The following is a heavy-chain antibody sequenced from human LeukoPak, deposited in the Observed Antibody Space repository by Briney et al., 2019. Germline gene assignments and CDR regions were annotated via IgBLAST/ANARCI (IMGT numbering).Heavy chain of an antibody. D-gene: IGHD2-2*01. Sequence: SETLSLTCTVSGGSISNYYWSWIRQSPGKGLEWIGYIYYGGSTHYNPSLKSRVTISVDTSKNQFSLNLSSVTAADTAVYYCARGDCISTSCSSGRFAYWGQGTLVTVSS. CDR1: GGSISNYY. CDR3: ARGDCISTSCSSGRFAY. V-gene: IGHV4-59*01. J-gene: IGHJ4*02. CDR2: IYYGGST.